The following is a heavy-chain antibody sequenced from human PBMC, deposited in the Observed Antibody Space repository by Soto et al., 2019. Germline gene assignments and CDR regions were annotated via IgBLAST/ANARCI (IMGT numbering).Heavy chain of an antibody. CDR1: GYSFTSYW. D-gene: IGHD3-16*02. J-gene: IGHJ6*02. Sequence: GESLKISCNGSGYSFTSYWISWVRQMPWKGLEWMGRIDPSDSYTNYSPSFQGHVTISADKSISTAYLQWSSLKASDTAMYYCASSYTLNYGMDVWGQGTTVTVSS. V-gene: IGHV5-10-1*01. CDR3: ASSYTLNYGMDV. CDR2: IDPSDSYT.